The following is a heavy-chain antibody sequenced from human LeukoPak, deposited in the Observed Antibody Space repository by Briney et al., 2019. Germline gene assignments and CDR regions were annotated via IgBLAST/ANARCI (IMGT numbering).Heavy chain of an antibody. CDR3: ARGVVGAAPNYFDY. J-gene: IGHJ4*02. V-gene: IGHV4-34*01. Sequence: SETLSLTCAVYGGSFSGYYWSWIRQPPGKGLEWIGEINHSGSTNYNPSLKSRVTISVDTSKNQFSLKLSSVTAADTAVYYCARGVVGAAPNYFDYWGQGTLVTVSS. CDR2: INHSGST. D-gene: IGHD4/OR15-4a*01. CDR1: GGSFSGYY.